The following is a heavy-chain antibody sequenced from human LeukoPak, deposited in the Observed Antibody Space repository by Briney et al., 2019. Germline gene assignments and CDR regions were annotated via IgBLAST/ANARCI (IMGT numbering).Heavy chain of an antibody. Sequence: SETLSLTCTVSGGSISSYYWSWIRQPPGKGLEWIGYMYFGGSSNYNPSLKSRVTISVDTSKNQLSLNLNSVTAADTAVYYCTRASRGYSYGLAEYWGQGTLVTGSS. CDR1: GGSISSYY. D-gene: IGHD5-18*01. CDR3: TRASRGYSYGLAEY. CDR2: MYFGGSS. J-gene: IGHJ4*02. V-gene: IGHV4-59*01.